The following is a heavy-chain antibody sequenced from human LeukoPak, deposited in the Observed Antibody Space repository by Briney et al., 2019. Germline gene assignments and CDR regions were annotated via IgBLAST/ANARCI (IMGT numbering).Heavy chain of an antibody. J-gene: IGHJ5*02. CDR1: GFTFSDYY. CDR2: ISSSSSYT. D-gene: IGHD3-10*01. Sequence: GGSLRLSCAASGFTFSDYYMSWIRQAPGKGLEWVSYISSSSSYTNYADSVKGRFTISRENAKNSLYLQMNSLRAEDTAVYYCARVKVRGAPANWFDPWGQGTLVTVSS. CDR3: ARVKVRGAPANWFDP. V-gene: IGHV3-11*06.